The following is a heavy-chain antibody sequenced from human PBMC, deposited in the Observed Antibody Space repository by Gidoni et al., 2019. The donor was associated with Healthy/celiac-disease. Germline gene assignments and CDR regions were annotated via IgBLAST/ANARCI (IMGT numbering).Heavy chain of an antibody. CDR2: IWYDGSNK. J-gene: IGHJ4*02. Sequence: QVQLVESGGGVVQPGRSLRLPCAASGFTFSSYGMHWVRQAPGKGLEWVAVIWYDGSNKYYADSVKGRFTISRDNSKNTLYLQMNSLRAEDTAVYYCARDQQGSSWSRDFDYWGQGTLVTVSS. CDR3: ARDQQGSSWSRDFDY. CDR1: GFTFSSYG. D-gene: IGHD6-13*01. V-gene: IGHV3-33*01.